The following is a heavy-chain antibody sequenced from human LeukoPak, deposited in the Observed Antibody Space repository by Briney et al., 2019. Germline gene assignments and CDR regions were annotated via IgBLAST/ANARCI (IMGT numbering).Heavy chain of an antibody. Sequence: GGSLRLSCAASGFNLSIYSMNWVRQAPGKGLEWVSYISSSSSSIYYADSVKGRFTISRDNAKNSLYLQMNSLRAEDTAVYYCAKTDSSGSLSPQGYWGQGTLVTVSS. CDR3: AKTDSSGSLSPQGY. J-gene: IGHJ4*02. CDR2: ISSSSSSI. V-gene: IGHV3-48*01. D-gene: IGHD3-22*01. CDR1: GFNLSIYS.